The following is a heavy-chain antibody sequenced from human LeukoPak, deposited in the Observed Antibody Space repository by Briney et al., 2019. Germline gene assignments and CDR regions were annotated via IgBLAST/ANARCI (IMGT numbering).Heavy chain of an antibody. CDR1: GFTFSSYA. Sequence: GGSLRLSCAASGFTFSSYAMSWVRQAPGKGLEWVSAISGSGGSTYYADSVKGRFTISRDNSKNTLYLQMNSLRAEDTAVYYCAKSNFYCTTATCHTWAFDYWGQGTLVTVSS. D-gene: IGHD2-2*01. CDR3: AKSNFYCTTATCHTWAFDY. CDR2: ISGSGGST. V-gene: IGHV3-23*01. J-gene: IGHJ4*02.